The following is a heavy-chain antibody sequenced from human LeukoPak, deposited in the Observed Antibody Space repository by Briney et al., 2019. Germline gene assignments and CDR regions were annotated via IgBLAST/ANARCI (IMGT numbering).Heavy chain of an antibody. CDR2: IYYSGST. CDR3: ARVITMIAVLRNSEYFDL. D-gene: IGHD3-22*01. V-gene: IGHV4-39*01. J-gene: IGHJ2*01. Sequence: SETLSLTCTVSGGSISSSSYYWGWIRQPPGKGLEWIGSIYYSGSTYYNPSLKSRVTISVDTSKNQFSLKLSSVTAADTAVYYCARVITMIAVLRNSEYFDLWGRGTLVTVSS. CDR1: GGSISSSSYY.